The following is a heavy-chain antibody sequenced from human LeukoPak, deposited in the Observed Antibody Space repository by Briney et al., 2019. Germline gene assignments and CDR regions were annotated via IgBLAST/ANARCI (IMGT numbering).Heavy chain of an antibody. CDR2: IRYDGSNK. CDR1: GFTFSSYG. CDR3: AKPSIFGVVPIPLDY. D-gene: IGHD3-3*01. V-gene: IGHV3-30*02. J-gene: IGHJ4*02. Sequence: GGSLRLSCAASGFTFSSYGMHWVRQAPGKGLEWVAFIRYDGSNKYYADSVKGRFTISRDNSKNTLYLQMNSLRAEDTAVYYCAKPSIFGVVPIPLDYWGQGTLVTVSS.